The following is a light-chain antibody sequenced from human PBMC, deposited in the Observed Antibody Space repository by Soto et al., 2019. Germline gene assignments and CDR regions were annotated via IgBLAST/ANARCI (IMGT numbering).Light chain of an antibody. CDR2: DAS. CDR3: QQRLHWPIT. J-gene: IGKJ5*01. CDR1: QTVGRF. Sequence: DIVLTQSPATLSLSPGDRVTLSCRASQTVGRFLSWYQHSPGQGPRLLVYDASNRATGVPARFSGSGSETAFTLPISSLEPEDFAVYYCQQRLHWPITFGQGTRLEIK. V-gene: IGKV3-11*01.